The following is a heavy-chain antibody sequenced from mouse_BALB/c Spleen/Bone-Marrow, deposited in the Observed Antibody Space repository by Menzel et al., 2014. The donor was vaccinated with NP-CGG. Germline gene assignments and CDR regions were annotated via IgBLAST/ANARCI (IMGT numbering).Heavy chain of an antibody. D-gene: IGHD2-14*01. CDR3: TRSLVRRDHYYAMDY. CDR2: IYPGSGST. J-gene: IGHJ4*01. V-gene: IGHV1S22*01. Sequence: GPELVRPGASVKLSCKASGYTFTSYWMHWVKQRPGQGLEWIGNIYPGSGSTNYDEKFKSKATLTVDTSSSTAYMQLSSLTSEDSAVYYCTRSLVRRDHYYAMDYWGQGTSVTVSS. CDR1: GYTFTSYW.